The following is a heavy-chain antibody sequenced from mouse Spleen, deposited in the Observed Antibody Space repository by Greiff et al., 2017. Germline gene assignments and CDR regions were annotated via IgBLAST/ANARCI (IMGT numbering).Heavy chain of an antibody. J-gene: IGHJ4*01. V-gene: IGHV5-17*01. CDR3: ARPVVRLGYYAMDY. D-gene: IGHD1-1*01. Sequence: EVKVVESGGGLVKPGGSLKLSCAASGFTFSDYGMHWVRQAPEKGLEWVAYISSGSSTIYYADTVKGRFTISRDNAKNTLFLQMTSLRSEDTAMYYCARPVVRLGYYAMDYWGQGTSVTVSS. CDR2: ISSGSSTI. CDR1: GFTFSDYG.